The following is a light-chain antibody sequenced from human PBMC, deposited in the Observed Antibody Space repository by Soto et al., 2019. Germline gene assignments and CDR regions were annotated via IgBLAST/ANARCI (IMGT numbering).Light chain of an antibody. CDR1: RDISSS. CDR3: QKYNSAPNT. V-gene: IGKV1-27*01. Sequence: DVQMTQSPSSLSASVGDRVTITCRASRDISSSLAWYQQKPGKVPKLLIYAASTLHAGVQSRFSGSGSGTFFTLTNNSLQPEDVATYYCQKYNSAPNTFGRGTRLEIK. J-gene: IGKJ2*01. CDR2: AAS.